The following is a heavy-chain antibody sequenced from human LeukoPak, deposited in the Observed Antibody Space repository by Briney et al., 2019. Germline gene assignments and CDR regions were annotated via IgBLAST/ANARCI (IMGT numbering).Heavy chain of an antibody. J-gene: IGHJ4*02. Sequence: GESLKISFKGSGYTFTNYWIGWVRQRPGKGLEWMGIIWPSDSDTRYSPSFQGQVTISADKSISTAYLQWSSLKASDTAIYFCARRISGYYIDHWGQGTLVTVSS. CDR2: IWPSDSDT. D-gene: IGHD1-26*01. CDR3: ARRISGYYIDH. V-gene: IGHV5-51*01. CDR1: GYTFTNYW.